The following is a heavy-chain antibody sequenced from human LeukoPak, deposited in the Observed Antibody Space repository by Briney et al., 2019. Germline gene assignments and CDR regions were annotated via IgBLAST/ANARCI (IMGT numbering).Heavy chain of an antibody. D-gene: IGHD3-10*01. CDR3: ARDDYYGSGTPSY. J-gene: IGHJ4*02. V-gene: IGHV1-2*02. CDR1: GYTFTGYY. Sequence: EASVKVSCKASGYTFTGYYMHWVRQTPGQGREWMGWINPNSGGTNYAQTFQGRVTMTRDTSISTAYMELSRLRSDDTAVYYCARDDYYGSGTPSYWGQGTLVTVSS. CDR2: INPNSGGT.